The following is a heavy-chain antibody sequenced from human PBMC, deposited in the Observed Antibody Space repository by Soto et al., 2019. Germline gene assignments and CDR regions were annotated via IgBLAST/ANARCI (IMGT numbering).Heavy chain of an antibody. CDR1: GFTFSSYG. V-gene: IGHV3-33*01. CDR2: IWYDGSNK. D-gene: IGHD1-26*01. CDR3: ARDSPVVGATWGGFDY. Sequence: QVQLVESGGGVVQPGRSLRLSCAASGFTFSSYGMHWVRQAPGKGLEWVAVIWYDGSNKYYADSVKGRFTISRDNSKNTLYLHMNSLRAEDTAVYYCARDSPVVGATWGGFDYWGQGTLVTVSS. J-gene: IGHJ4*02.